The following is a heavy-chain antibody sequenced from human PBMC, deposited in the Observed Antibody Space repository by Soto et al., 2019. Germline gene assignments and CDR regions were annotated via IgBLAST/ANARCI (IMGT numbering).Heavy chain of an antibody. D-gene: IGHD2-2*02. CDR3: ARDRYCSSTSCYILGTYYYYGMDV. J-gene: IGHJ6*02. CDR2: ISSSGSTI. Sequence: GGSLRLSCAASGFTFSDYYMSWIRQAPGKGLEWVSYISSSGSTIYYADSVKGRFTISRDNAKNSLYLQMNSLSAEDTAVYYCARDRYCSSTSCYILGTYYYYGMDVWGQGTTVTVSS. V-gene: IGHV3-11*01. CDR1: GFTFSDYY.